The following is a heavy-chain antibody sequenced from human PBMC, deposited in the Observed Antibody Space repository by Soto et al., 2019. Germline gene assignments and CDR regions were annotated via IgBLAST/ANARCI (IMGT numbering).Heavy chain of an antibody. Sequence: QVQLVQSGAEVKKPGSSVKVSCKASGGTLNSYTINWVRQAPGHGPEWLGRIIPVLGVANYAQTFQGRVTITADKSTSTVYMDLTSLRSEDTAVYYCARSSVAAAGTLGYWGPGTLVTVSS. D-gene: IGHD6-13*01. CDR1: GGTLNSYT. J-gene: IGHJ4*02. CDR2: IIPVLGVA. V-gene: IGHV1-69*02. CDR3: ARSSVAAAGTLGY.